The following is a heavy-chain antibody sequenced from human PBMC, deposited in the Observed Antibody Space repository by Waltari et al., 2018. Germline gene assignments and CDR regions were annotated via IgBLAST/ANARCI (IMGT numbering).Heavy chain of an antibody. CDR3: ATLTATTSDAFDI. CDR1: GYTFTSYA. V-gene: IGHV1-69-2*01. Sequence: VQLVQSGAEVKKPGASAKLSCKASGYTFTSYAMHWVQQAPGKGLEWMGRVDPEDGETIYAEKFQGRVTITADTSTDTAYMELSSLRSEDTAVYYCATLTATTSDAFDIWGQGTMVTVSS. J-gene: IGHJ3*02. CDR2: VDPEDGET. D-gene: IGHD1-26*01.